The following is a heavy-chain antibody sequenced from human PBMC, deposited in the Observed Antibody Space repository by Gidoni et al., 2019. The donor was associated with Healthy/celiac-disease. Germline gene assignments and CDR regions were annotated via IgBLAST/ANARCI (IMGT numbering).Heavy chain of an antibody. V-gene: IGHV2-70*01. CDR2: IEWDDDT. CDR3: ARIGCLYIGSYYWYYFDY. CDR1: GFSLSTSGMC. D-gene: IGHD1-26*01. J-gene: IGHJ4*02. Sequence: QVTLRESGPALVKPTQTLTLTCTFSGFSLSTSGMCVSWIRQPPGKALEWLALIEWDDDTYYSTSLKTRLTISKNTSESQVVLTMTNMDPVDTATYYCARIGCLYIGSYYWYYFDYWGQGTLVTVSS.